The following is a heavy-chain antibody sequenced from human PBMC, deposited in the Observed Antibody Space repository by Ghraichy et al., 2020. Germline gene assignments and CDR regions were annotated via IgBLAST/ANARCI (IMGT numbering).Heavy chain of an antibody. J-gene: IGHJ4*01. CDR3: ASYSGRYSIEY. Sequence: GGSLRLSFAASGFTFSSYWMSWVRQAPGKGLEWVANIKQDGSDKQFVDSVKGRFTISRDNAKNSLYLQMNSLRADDTAVYYCASYSGRYSIEYWGQGSLGTVSS. CDR1: GFTFSSYW. D-gene: IGHD1-26*01. V-gene: IGHV3-7*03. CDR2: IKQDGSDK.